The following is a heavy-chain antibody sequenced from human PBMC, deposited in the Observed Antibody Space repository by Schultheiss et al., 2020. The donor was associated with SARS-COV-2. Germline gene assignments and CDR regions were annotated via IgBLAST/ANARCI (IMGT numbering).Heavy chain of an antibody. CDR2: ISGSGGST. J-gene: IGHJ4*02. D-gene: IGHD2-21*01. CDR3: ARERIYCGGDCYSFLFDY. CDR1: GFTFSSYW. Sequence: GESLKISCAASGFTFSSYWMHWVRQAPGKGLEWVSAISGSGGSTYYADSVKGRFTISRDNSKNTLYLQMNSLRAEDTAVYYCARERIYCGGDCYSFLFDYWGQGTLVTVSS. V-gene: IGHV3-23*01.